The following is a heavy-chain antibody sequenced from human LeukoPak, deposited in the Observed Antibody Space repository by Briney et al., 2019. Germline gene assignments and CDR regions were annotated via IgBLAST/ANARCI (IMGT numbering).Heavy chain of an antibody. CDR2: ISAYNGNT. V-gene: IGHV1-18*01. Sequence: ASVKVSCKASGYTFTSYGISWVRQAPGQGLEWMGWISAYNGNTNYAQKLQGRVTMTTDTSTSTAYMELRSLGSDDTAVYYCARAHYDFWSGYYHRHFDYWGQGTLVTVSS. CDR3: ARAHYDFWSGYYHRHFDY. D-gene: IGHD3-3*01. J-gene: IGHJ4*02. CDR1: GYTFTSYG.